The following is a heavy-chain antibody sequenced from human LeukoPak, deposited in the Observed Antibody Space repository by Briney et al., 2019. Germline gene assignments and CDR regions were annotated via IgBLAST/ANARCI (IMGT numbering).Heavy chain of an antibody. CDR2: IRSSSSYI. CDR1: ELTFSSYS. J-gene: IGHJ6*03. Sequence: GGSLRLTCAASELTFSSYSMDWVRQAPGKGLEWVSCIRSSSSYIYYADSVKGRFTISRDNAKNSLYLQMNSLRAEDTAVYYCARDRVGGIEYYMDVWGKGTTVTVSS. D-gene: IGHD1-26*01. V-gene: IGHV3-21*01. CDR3: ARDRVGGIEYYMDV.